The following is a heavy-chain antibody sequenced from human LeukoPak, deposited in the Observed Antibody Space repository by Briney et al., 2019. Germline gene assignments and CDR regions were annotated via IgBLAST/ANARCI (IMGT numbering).Heavy chain of an antibody. CDR1: GFTFDDYA. J-gene: IGHJ6*02. CDR2: ISSSSSYI. CDR3: ARGGGGGLPYYYGMDV. D-gene: IGHD2-15*01. Sequence: GGSLRLSCAASGFTFDDYAMHWVRQAPGKGLEWVSSISSSSSYIYYADSVKGRFTISRDNAKNSLYLQMNSLRAEDTAVYYCARGGGGGLPYYYGMDVWGQGTTVTVSS. V-gene: IGHV3-21*01.